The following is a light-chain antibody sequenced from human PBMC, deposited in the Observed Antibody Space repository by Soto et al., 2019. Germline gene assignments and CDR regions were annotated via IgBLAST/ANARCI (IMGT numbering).Light chain of an antibody. CDR2: EVS. Sequence: QSVLTQPASVSGSPGQSITISCTGTSSDVGGYNYVSWYQQHPGIAPKLMVYEVSNRPSGVSNRFSGSKSGNTASLTISGLQAEDEADYYCSSYTSSSTPHVVFGGGTKVTVL. V-gene: IGLV2-14*01. CDR3: SSYTSSSTPHVV. CDR1: SSDVGGYNY. J-gene: IGLJ2*01.